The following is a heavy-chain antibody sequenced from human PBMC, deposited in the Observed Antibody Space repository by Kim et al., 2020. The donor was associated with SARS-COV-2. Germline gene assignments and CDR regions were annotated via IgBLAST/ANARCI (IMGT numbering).Heavy chain of an antibody. J-gene: IGHJ4*02. V-gene: IGHV5-51*01. D-gene: IGHD6-19*01. CDR2: DT. Sequence: DTRYSPSFPGQFSISADKSISTAYLQWSSLKASDTAMYYCARLSIAVGDYWGQGTLVTVSS. CDR3: ARLSIAVGDY.